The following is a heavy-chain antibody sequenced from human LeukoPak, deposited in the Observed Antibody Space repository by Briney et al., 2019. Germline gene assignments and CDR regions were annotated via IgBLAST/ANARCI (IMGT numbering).Heavy chain of an antibody. CDR2: INPNSGGT. CDR1: GYTFTGYY. CDR3: ARERELAPAFDY. D-gene: IGHD1-26*01. V-gene: IGHV1-2*02. Sequence: ASVKVSCKAAGYTFTGYYMHWVRQAPGQGLEWMGWINPNSGGTNYAQKFQGRVTMTRDMSTSTVYMELSSLRSEDTAVYYCARERELAPAFDYWGQGTLVTVSS. J-gene: IGHJ4*02.